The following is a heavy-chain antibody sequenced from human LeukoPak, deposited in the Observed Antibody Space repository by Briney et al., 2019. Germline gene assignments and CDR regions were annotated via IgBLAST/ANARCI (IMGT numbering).Heavy chain of an antibody. CDR3: ARDLEVVVVPADKPLYFYYDMDV. V-gene: IGHV1-2*02. D-gene: IGHD2-2*01. J-gene: IGHJ6*02. CDR1: GYTFTGYY. Sequence: ASVKDSCMASGYTFTGYYMHSVRQAPGQGVEWMGWIYPKSGGTHYAQTLQGRVTMTRETSISTAYMELIRLRSDDTAVYYCARDLEVVVVPADKPLYFYYDMDVSGQGTTVTVSS. CDR2: IYPKSGGT.